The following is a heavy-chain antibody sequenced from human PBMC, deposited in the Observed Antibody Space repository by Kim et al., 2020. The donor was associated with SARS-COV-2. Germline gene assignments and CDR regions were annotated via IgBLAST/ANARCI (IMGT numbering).Heavy chain of an antibody. V-gene: IGHV3-30-3*01. D-gene: IGHD1-26*01. CDR2: ISYDGSSK. CDR1: GFTFSSYA. Sequence: GGSLRLSCAASGFTFSSYAMHWVRQAPGKGLEWVAVISYDGSSKYYADSVKGRFSISRDNSKNTLYLQMNSLRAEDTAVYYCARGRGGSYLCGFDYWGQG. J-gene: IGHJ4*02. CDR3: ARGRGGSYLCGFDY.